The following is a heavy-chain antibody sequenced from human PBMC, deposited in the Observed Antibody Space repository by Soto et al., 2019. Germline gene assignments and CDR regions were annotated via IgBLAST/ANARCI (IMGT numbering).Heavy chain of an antibody. Sequence: QVQLVQSGAEVKKPGASVKVSCKASGYTFTTHGISWVRQAPGQGLEWMGWVSGDNGHTNYAQSLQGRVTMTTDTSTNTASRERRSLRSDDTAVYYCARDLGYCRSGTCYREWFDPWGQGTLVTVSS. D-gene: IGHD2-15*01. CDR2: VSGDNGHT. V-gene: IGHV1-18*01. CDR3: ARDLGYCRSGTCYREWFDP. J-gene: IGHJ5*02. CDR1: GYTFTTHG.